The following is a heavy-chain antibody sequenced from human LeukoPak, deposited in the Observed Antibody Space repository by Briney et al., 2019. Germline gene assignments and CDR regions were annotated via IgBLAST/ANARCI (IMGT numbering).Heavy chain of an antibody. CDR3: GKDGDEILTCDYCDY. V-gene: IGHV3-23*01. CDR1: GFTVSSNY. J-gene: IGHJ4*02. D-gene: IGHD3-9*01. Sequence: PGGSLRLSCAASGFTVSSNYMGWVRQAPGKGLEWVSAISGSGASTYYADSVKGRFTISRDNSKNTLYLQMNSLRAEDTAVYYCGKDGDEILTCDYCDYWGQGTLVTVSS. CDR2: ISGSGAST.